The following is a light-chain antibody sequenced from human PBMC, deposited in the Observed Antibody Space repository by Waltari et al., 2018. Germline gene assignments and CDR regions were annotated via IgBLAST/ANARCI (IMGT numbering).Light chain of an antibody. CDR2: WAS. V-gene: IGKV4-1*01. J-gene: IGKJ4*01. CDR1: ESLLCSPNNKNY. Sequence: DIVMTQSPDSLAVSLGERATIKCKSSESLLCSPNNKNYLAWYQQKPGQSPKLLIHWASNRESGVPDRFSGSGSGTDFILTIDSLHAEDVAVYYCQQYYSTPLTFGGGTKVEIK. CDR3: QQYYSTPLT.